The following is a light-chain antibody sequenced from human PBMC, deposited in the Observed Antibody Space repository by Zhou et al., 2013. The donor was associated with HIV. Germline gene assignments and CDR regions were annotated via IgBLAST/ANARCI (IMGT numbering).Light chain of an antibody. V-gene: IGKV3D-15*01. CDR2: DAS. CDR1: QTVSSN. J-gene: IGKJ2*01. Sequence: QSPATLSLSPGERATVSCRASQTVSSNLAWYQQRPGQAPRLLIYDASKRATGIPARFSGSGSGTDFTLTISCLQSEDFATYYCQQYNTLVTFGQGTKLEIK. CDR3: QQYNTLVT.